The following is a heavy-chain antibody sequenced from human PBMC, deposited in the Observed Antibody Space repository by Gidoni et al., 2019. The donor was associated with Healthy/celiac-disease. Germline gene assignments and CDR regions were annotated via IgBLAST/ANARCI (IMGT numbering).Heavy chain of an antibody. Sequence: QVQLVESGGGVVQPGRSLRLSCAASGCTFSSYGMHGVRQAPGKGLAWVAVIWYDGSNKYYADSVKGRFTISRDNSTNTLYLQMNSLRAEDTAVYYCARGIYGDYGVYYYGMDVWGQGTTVTVSS. CDR1: GCTFSSYG. CDR3: ARGIYGDYGVYYYGMDV. V-gene: IGHV3-33*01. CDR2: IWYDGSNK. J-gene: IGHJ6*02. D-gene: IGHD4-17*01.